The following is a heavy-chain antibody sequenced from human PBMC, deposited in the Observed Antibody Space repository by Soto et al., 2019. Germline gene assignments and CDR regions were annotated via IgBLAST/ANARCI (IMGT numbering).Heavy chain of an antibody. CDR2: INVYSGTT. V-gene: IGHV1-18*01. J-gene: IGHJ4*02. CDR1: GYTFSDYG. D-gene: IGHD3-22*01. CDR3: ARGRGGYLSSSGHTHNYLDY. Sequence: QVHLVQSGSEVKTAGAAVKVSCKASGYTFSDYGVSWVRQAPGQGLEWMGWINVYSGTTNYLPKCQGRVTMTTDTSTSTLYMELRDLSSEDTAVYYWARGRGGYLSSSGHTHNYLDYGGQGTLVTVSS.